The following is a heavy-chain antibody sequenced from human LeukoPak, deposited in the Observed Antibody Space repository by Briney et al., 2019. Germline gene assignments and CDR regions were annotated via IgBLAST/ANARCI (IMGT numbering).Heavy chain of an antibody. V-gene: IGHV3-49*03. CDR3: SRGIWGGATANAFDI. D-gene: IGHD6-25*01. CDR1: GFSFDDYL. Sequence: SGGSLRLSCRASGFSFDDYLMSWFRQAPGKGLEWVGFSRSKACGGTTEYAATVQGRFTISTDDSKTIAYLRMNSLKSEDTAVYYCSRGIWGGATANAFDIWGQGTMVTVSS. J-gene: IGHJ3*02. CDR2: SRSKACGGTT.